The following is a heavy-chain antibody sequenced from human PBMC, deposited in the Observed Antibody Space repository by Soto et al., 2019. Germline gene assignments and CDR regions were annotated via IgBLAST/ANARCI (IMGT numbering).Heavy chain of an antibody. CDR3: ARHEGSSWENFDY. D-gene: IGHD6-13*01. V-gene: IGHV4-59*08. J-gene: IGHJ4*02. CDR1: GGSISSYY. CDR2: MYYSGST. Sequence: SETLSLTCTVSGGSISSYYWSWVRQPPGKGLEWIGYMYYSGSTNYNPSLKSRVTMSVDTSKKRFSLKLSSVTAADTAVYYCARHEGSSWENFDYWGQGTLVTSPQ.